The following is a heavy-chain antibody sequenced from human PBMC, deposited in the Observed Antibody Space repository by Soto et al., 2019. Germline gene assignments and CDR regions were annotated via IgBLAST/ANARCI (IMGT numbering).Heavy chain of an antibody. D-gene: IGHD1-1*01. CDR1: GGSISNYY. V-gene: IGHV4-59*01. CDR2: ISDSGST. CDR3: ARARLVGLTTSDSFDF. J-gene: IGHJ4*02. Sequence: VSGGSISNYYWNWIRQPPGKRLEWIGYISDSGSTKYNPSLMSRVTISADMSKNQVSLKVKSVAAADTAIYYCARARLVGLTTSDSFDFWGQGTLVTVSS.